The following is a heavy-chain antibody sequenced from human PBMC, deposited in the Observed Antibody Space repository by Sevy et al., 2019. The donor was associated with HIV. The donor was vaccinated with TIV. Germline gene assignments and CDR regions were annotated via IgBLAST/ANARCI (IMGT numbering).Heavy chain of an antibody. V-gene: IGHV4-59*01. CDR1: GGSINFYY. CDR2: IYYSGTT. D-gene: IGHD2-8*02. Sequence: SETLSLTCTVSGGSINFYYWNWIRQPPGKGLEWIGHIYYSGTTNYNPSLRSRVTISLDTSKNQISLKMNSVTPADTAIYYCARDQGTSDSRFPFYWGQGTPVTVSS. J-gene: IGHJ4*02. CDR3: ARDQGTSDSRFPFY.